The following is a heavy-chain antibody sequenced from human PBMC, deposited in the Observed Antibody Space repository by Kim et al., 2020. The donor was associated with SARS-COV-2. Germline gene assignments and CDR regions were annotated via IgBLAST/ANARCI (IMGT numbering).Heavy chain of an antibody. CDR1: SGSFSSYY. D-gene: IGHD3-22*01. V-gene: IGHV4-59*08. J-gene: IGHJ4*02. CDR3: ARTQDYYDSGGYMYYFDY. CDR2: IFYSGST. Sequence: PETLSLTCSVSSGSFSSYYWTLIRQPPGKGLEWIGYIFYSGSTNYNPSLKSRVTISVDTSKNQFSLRLSSVTAADTAVYYCARTQDYYDSGGYMYYFDYWGQGTLVTVSS.